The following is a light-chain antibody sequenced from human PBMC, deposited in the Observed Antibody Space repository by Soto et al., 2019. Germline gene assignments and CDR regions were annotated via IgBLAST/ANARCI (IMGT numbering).Light chain of an antibody. CDR1: QSVSSSS. Sequence: EIVLTQSPGTLSLSPGERATLSCRASQSVSSSSLAWYQQKRGQAPRLLIHDASSRATGIPDRFSGSGSGTDFTLTISRLXPEDFAVYYCQQYGGSPRTFGQGTKVEVK. J-gene: IGKJ1*01. V-gene: IGKV3-20*01. CDR2: DAS. CDR3: QQYGGSPRT.